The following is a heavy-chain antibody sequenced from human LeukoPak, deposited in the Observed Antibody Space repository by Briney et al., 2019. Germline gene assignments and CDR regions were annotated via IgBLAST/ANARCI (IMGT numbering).Heavy chain of an antibody. J-gene: IGHJ6*03. D-gene: IGHD6-13*01. Sequence: SETLSLTCAVYGGSFSGYYWSWIRQPPGKGLEWIGEINHSGSTNYNPSLKSRVTISVDTSKNQFSLKLSSVTAADTAVYYCARGYESSSWYLYYYYYYMDVWGKGTTVTVSS. CDR1: GGSFSGYY. CDR3: ARGYESSSWYLYYYYYYMDV. CDR2: INHSGST. V-gene: IGHV4-34*01.